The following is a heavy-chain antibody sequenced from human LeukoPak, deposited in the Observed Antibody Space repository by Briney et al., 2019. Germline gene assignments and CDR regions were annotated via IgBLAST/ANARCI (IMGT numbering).Heavy chain of an antibody. CDR1: GGSISSYY. V-gene: IGHV4-4*07. D-gene: IGHD4-23*01. Sequence: SETLSLTXTVSGGSISSYYWSWIRQPAGKGLEWIGRIYTSGSTTYNPSPKSRVTMSVDTSKNQFSLKLSSVTAADTAVYYCASTTWVTWPLYYWGQGTLVTVSS. J-gene: IGHJ4*02. CDR2: IYTSGST. CDR3: ASTTWVTWPLYY.